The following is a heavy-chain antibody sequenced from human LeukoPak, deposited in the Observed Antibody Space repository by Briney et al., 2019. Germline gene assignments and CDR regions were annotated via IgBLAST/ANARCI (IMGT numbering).Heavy chain of an antibody. CDR1: GFTFSSYE. D-gene: IGHD1-26*01. J-gene: IGHJ5*02. CDR3: ARAGWELLSASFDP. CDR2: ISSSGSTI. Sequence: QAGGSLRLSCAASGFTFSSYEMNWVRQAPGKGLEWVSYISSSGSTIYYADSVKGRFTISRDNDKNSLYLQMNSLRAEDTAVYYCARAGWELLSASFDPWGQGPLVIVPS. V-gene: IGHV3-48*03.